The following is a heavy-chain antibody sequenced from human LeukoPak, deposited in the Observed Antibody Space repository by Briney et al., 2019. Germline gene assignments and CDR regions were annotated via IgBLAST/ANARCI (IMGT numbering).Heavy chain of an antibody. Sequence: PSETLSLTCTVSGGSISSSSYYWGWIRQPPGKGLEWIGSIYYSGSTYYTPSLKSRVTISVDTSKNQFSLKLSSVTAADTAVYYCARNDVDTAFFDYWGQGTLVTVSS. D-gene: IGHD5-18*01. CDR3: ARNDVDTAFFDY. J-gene: IGHJ4*02. CDR2: IYYSGST. V-gene: IGHV4-39*01. CDR1: GGSISSSSYY.